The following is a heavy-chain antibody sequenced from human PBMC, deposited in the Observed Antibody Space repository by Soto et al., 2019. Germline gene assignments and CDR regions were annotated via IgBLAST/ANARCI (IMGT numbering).Heavy chain of an antibody. V-gene: IGHV4-59*08. Sequence: PSETLSLTCTVSGGSISGYYWSWIRQPPGKGLEWIGYIYYSGSTNYNPSLKSRVTISVDTSKNQFSLKLSSVTAADTAVYYCARLVWSYGTWFDPWGQGTLVTVSS. CDR1: GGSISGYY. CDR2: IYYSGST. J-gene: IGHJ5*02. D-gene: IGHD5-18*01. CDR3: ARLVWSYGTWFDP.